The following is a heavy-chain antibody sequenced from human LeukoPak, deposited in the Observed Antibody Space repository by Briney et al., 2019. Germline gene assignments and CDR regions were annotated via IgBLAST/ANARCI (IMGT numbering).Heavy chain of an antibody. Sequence: GGSLRLSCAASGFTFSSYGMHLVRQAPGKGLEWVSVIYSGGSTYYADSVKGRFTISRDNSKNTLYLQMNSLRAEDTAVYYCARDVPYGSGSYYDYWGQGTLVTVSS. D-gene: IGHD3-10*01. CDR2: IYSGGST. J-gene: IGHJ4*02. CDR3: ARDVPYGSGSYYDY. V-gene: IGHV3-66*01. CDR1: GFTFSSYG.